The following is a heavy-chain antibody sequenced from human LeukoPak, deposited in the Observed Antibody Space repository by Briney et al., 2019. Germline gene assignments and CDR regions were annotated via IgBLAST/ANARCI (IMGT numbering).Heavy chain of an antibody. CDR1: GFTFSSYA. CDR2: ISGSGGST. D-gene: IGHD3-10*01. V-gene: IGHV3-23*01. Sequence: GGSLRLSCAASGFTFSSYAMSWVRQARGKGLEWVSAISGSGGSTYYADSVKGRFANSGGSPKNTAYPQMHSLRAEDAAVYYRARGAEKILSFGEYPSDAFDIWGQGTMVSVTS. CDR3: ARGAEKILSFGEYPSDAFDI. J-gene: IGHJ3*02.